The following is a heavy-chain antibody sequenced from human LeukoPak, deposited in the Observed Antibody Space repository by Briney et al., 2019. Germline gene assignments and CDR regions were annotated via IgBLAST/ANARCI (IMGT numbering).Heavy chain of an antibody. Sequence: PGGSLRLSCAASGFTFSSYSMNWVRQAPGKELEWVSFISSSSNNIYYADSVKGRFTISRDNAKNSLYLRMNSLRDEDTAVYYCARPHSGHLFDYWGQGTLVTVSS. CDR2: ISSSSNNI. CDR3: ARPHSGHLFDY. V-gene: IGHV3-48*02. J-gene: IGHJ4*02. CDR1: GFTFSSYS. D-gene: IGHD3-10*01.